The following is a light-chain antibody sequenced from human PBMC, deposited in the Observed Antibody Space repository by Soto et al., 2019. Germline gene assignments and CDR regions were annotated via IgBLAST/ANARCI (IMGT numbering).Light chain of an antibody. V-gene: IGKV3-11*01. CDR2: DAS. J-gene: IGKJ5*01. CDR1: QTVATH. Sequence: VITQGPVTLTLPPGERATLSWRASQTVATHLAWYQQKPGQPPRLLIYDASTRATDIPPRFSGSGSGTDFTLTISSLQPVDFAVYCCQQRDRSPITFGQGTRLEIK. CDR3: QQRDRSPIT.